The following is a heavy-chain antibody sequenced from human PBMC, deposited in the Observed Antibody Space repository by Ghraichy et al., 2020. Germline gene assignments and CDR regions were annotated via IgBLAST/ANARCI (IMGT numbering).Heavy chain of an antibody. CDR3: ASPPYYDFWSGYYY. J-gene: IGHJ4*02. V-gene: IGHV3-30-3*01. Sequence: GSLRLSCAASGFTFSSYAMHWVRQAPGKGLEWVAVISYDGSNKYYADSVKGRFTISRDNSKNTLYLQMNSLRAEDTAVYYCASPPYYDFWSGYYYWGQGTLVTVSS. CDR2: ISYDGSNK. D-gene: IGHD3-3*01. CDR1: GFTFSSYA.